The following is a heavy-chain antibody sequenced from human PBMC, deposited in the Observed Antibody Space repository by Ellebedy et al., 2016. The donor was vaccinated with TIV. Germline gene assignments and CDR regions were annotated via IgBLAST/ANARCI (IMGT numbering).Heavy chain of an antibody. V-gene: IGHV3-30*02. CDR3: AKNLIQAYYYGMDV. Sequence: GESLKISCAASEFTFSYYGMHWVRQAPGEGLEWVAFIRYDGSNKYYADSVKGRFTISSDNSKNTLSLQMNSLRAEDTAVYYCAKNLIQAYYYGMDVWGQGTTVTVSS. J-gene: IGHJ6*02. CDR1: EFTFSYYG. CDR2: IRYDGSNK. D-gene: IGHD2-21*01.